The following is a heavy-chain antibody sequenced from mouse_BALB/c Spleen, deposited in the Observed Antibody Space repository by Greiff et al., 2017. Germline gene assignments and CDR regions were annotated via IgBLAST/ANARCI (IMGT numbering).Heavy chain of an antibody. V-gene: IGHV1-67*01. D-gene: IGHD2-10*01. J-gene: IGHJ4*01. CDR3: TRAYYGNFYAMDY. Sequence: VQLQQSGPELVRPGVSVKISCKGSGYTFTDYALHWVKQSHAKSLEWIGVISTYYGNTNYNQKFKGKATMTVDKSSSTAYMELSSLTSEDSAVYYCTRAYYGNFYAMDYWGQGTSVTVSS. CDR1: GYTFTDYA. CDR2: ISTYYGNT.